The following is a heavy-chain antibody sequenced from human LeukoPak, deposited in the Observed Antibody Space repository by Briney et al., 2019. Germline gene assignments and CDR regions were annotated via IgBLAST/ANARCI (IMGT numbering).Heavy chain of an antibody. D-gene: IGHD6-19*01. CDR2: ISGDGGST. J-gene: IGHJ6*02. Sequence: GGSLRLSCAASGFTFDDYAMHWVRQAPGKGLEWVSLISGDGGSTYYADSVKGRFIISRDNSKNSLYLQMNSLRTEDTALYYCAKEGSSGLYYYFYGMDVWGQGTTVTVSS. CDR3: AKEGSSGLYYYFYGMDV. CDR1: GFTFDDYA. V-gene: IGHV3-43*02.